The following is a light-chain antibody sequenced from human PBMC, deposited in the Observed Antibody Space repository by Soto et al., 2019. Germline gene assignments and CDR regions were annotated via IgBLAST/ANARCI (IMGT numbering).Light chain of an antibody. CDR3: SSYTTIKTVV. CDR1: SSDVGRYNY. V-gene: IGLV2-8*01. Sequence: QSVLTQPPSASGSPGQSVTISCTGTSSDVGRYNYVSWYQQLPGKAPRLMIFEVSQRPSGVPDRFSGFKSANTAYLTISGVQPEDEADYHCSSYTTIKTVVFGGGTQLTVL. CDR2: EVS. J-gene: IGLJ7*01.